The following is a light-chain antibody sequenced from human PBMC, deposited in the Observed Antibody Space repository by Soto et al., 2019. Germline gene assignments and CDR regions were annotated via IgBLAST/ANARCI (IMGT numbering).Light chain of an antibody. Sequence: EIVLTQSPGTLSLSPGERATLSCRASQRVSSGYLAWYQQKPGQTPRLLIYGASGRATGIPDRFSGSGSGTDFTLTINSLQAEDVAVYYCQQYYSTPWTFGQGTKVDIK. V-gene: IGKV3-20*01. J-gene: IGKJ1*01. CDR3: QQYYSTPWT. CDR2: GAS. CDR1: QRVSSGY.